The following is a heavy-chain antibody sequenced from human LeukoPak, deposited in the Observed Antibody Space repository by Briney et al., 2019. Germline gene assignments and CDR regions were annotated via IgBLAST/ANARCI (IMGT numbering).Heavy chain of an antibody. CDR3: ATFLNSGSFTFDY. V-gene: IGHV1-24*01. Sequence: ASVKVSCKVSGHTLTELSMHWVRQAPGKGLEWMGGFDPEDGETIYAQKFQGRVTMTEDTSTDTAYMELSSLRSEDTAVYYCATFLNSGSFTFDYWGQGTLVTVSS. CDR2: FDPEDGET. J-gene: IGHJ4*02. D-gene: IGHD1-26*01. CDR1: GHTLTELS.